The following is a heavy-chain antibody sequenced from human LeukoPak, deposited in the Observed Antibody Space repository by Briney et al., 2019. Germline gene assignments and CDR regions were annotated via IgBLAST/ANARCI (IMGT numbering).Heavy chain of an antibody. CDR3: TREGLWGNSALPYDY. D-gene: IGHD4-23*01. Sequence: PGGSLRLSCAASGFTFSSCAMSWFRQAPGKGLEWVGFIRSKGYGGTTEYAASVKGRFTISRDDSKSIAYVQMNSLKTEDTAVYYCTREGLWGNSALPYDYWGQGTLVTVSS. V-gene: IGHV3-49*03. J-gene: IGHJ4*02. CDR2: IRSKGYGGTT. CDR1: GFTFSSCA.